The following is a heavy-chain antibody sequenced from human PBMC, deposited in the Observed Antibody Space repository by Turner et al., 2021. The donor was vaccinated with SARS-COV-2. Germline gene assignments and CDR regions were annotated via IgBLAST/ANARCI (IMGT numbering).Heavy chain of an antibody. CDR2: INHSGSA. Sequence: QVQLQQWGAGLLKPSETLSLTCAVYGGSFSGYYWTWIRQPPGKGLEWVWEINHSGSANYNPSLKSRVTISVDTSKNQFSLKLSSVTAADTAVFYCARGSPQGWYVPVFDYWGQGTLVTVSS. CDR3: ARGSPQGWYVPVFDY. D-gene: IGHD6-19*01. J-gene: IGHJ4*02. V-gene: IGHV4-34*01. CDR1: GGSFSGYY.